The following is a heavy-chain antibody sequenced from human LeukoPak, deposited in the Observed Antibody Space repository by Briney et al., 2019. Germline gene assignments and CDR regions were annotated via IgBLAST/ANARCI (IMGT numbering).Heavy chain of an antibody. V-gene: IGHV1-46*01. J-gene: IGHJ3*02. D-gene: IGHD3-10*01. CDR1: GYTFTSYG. CDR3: AREALGEREDAFDI. CDR2: INPSGGST. Sequence: GASVKVSCKASGYTFTSYGISWVRQAPGQGLEWMGIINPSGGSTSYAQKFQGRVTMTRDTSTSTVYMELSSLRSEDTAVYYCAREALGEREDAFDIWGQGTMVTVSS.